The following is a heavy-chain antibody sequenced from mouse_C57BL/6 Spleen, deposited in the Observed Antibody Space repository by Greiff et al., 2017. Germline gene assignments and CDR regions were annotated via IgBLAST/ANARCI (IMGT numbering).Heavy chain of an antibody. CDR1: GFSLTSYG. Sequence: VMLVESGPGLVQPSQSLSITCTVSGFSLTSYGVHWVRQSPGTGLEWLGVIWSGGSTDYNAAFISRLSISKDNSKSQVFFKMNSLQADDTAIYYCARNDYGSSLGFAYWGQGTLVTVSA. V-gene: IGHV2-2*01. CDR2: IWSGGST. CDR3: ARNDYGSSLGFAY. J-gene: IGHJ3*01. D-gene: IGHD1-1*01.